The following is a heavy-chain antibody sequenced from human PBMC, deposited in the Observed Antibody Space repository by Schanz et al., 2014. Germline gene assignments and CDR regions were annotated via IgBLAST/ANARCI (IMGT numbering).Heavy chain of an antibody. CDR1: GGSISSGVW. J-gene: IGHJ3*01. V-gene: IGHV4-4*02. D-gene: IGHD2-21*01. CDR2: IFHSGTT. Sequence: HVQLQESGPGLVKPSETLSLTCTVSGGSISSGVWWTWARQSPGKGLEWIGEIFHSGTTNYNPSLESRVPISVYKSKNQFSLILSSMTAADTAVYYCTRSTLWSYDVWGRGTMVIVSS. CDR3: TRSTLWSYDV.